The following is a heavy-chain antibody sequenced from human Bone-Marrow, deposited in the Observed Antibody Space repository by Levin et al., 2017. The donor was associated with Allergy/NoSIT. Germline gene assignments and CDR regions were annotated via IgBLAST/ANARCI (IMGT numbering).Heavy chain of an antibody. CDR3: AGEDGSILSKWFDP. CDR2: ISGDNGNT. V-gene: IGHV1-18*01. CDR1: GYTFSNSG. D-gene: IGHD3-10*01. Sequence: PGASVKVSCKASGYTFSNSGFNWVRLAPGHALEWMGWISGDNGNTIYAQSFLGRVTMTTDTSTSTVYMEMSSLRSDDTAIYYCAGEDGSILSKWFDPWGQGTLVTVSS. J-gene: IGHJ5*02.